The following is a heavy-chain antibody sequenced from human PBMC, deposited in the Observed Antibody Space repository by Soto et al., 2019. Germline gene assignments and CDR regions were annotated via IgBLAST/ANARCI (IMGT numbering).Heavy chain of an antibody. CDR1: GFTFDDYA. V-gene: IGHV3-9*01. Sequence: EVQLVESGGGLVQPGRSLRLSCAASGFTFDDYAMHWVRQAPGKGLEWVSGISWNRGSIGYADSVKGRVTISRDNAKNDLYRGSDSVRAEDTALYYCETDGSQLGDYGYYYYYGMDVWGQGTTVTVSS. J-gene: IGHJ6*02. CDR3: ETDGSQLGDYGYYYYYGMDV. D-gene: IGHD4-17*01. CDR2: ISWNRGSI.